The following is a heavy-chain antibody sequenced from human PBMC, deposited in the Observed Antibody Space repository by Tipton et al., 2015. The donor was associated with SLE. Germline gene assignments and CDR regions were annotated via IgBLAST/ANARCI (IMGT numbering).Heavy chain of an antibody. J-gene: IGHJ4*02. D-gene: IGHD2-2*01. CDR3: AKDQGPWCQLLNLFDY. CDR2: ISYDGSNK. V-gene: IGHV3-30*18. Sequence: SLRLSCAASGFTFSSYAMSWVRQAPGKGLEWVAVISYDGSNKYYADSVKGRFTISRDNSKNTLYLQMNSLRAEDTAVYYCAKDQGPWCQLLNLFDYWGQGTPVTVSS. CDR1: GFTFSSYA.